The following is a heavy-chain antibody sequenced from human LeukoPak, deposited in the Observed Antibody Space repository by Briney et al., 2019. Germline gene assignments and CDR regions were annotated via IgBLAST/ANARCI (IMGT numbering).Heavy chain of an antibody. J-gene: IGHJ4*02. Sequence: GGSLRLSCAASGFTFSSYVMHWVRQAPGKKLEWVAFIRYDGSNKYFADSVKGRFTISRDNSENTLYLQMNSLRADDTAVYYCAKDPRDHSYGWNWRYFDYWGQGTLVTVSS. CDR2: IRYDGSNK. CDR1: GFTFSSYV. D-gene: IGHD5-18*01. V-gene: IGHV3-30*02. CDR3: AKDPRDHSYGWNWRYFDY.